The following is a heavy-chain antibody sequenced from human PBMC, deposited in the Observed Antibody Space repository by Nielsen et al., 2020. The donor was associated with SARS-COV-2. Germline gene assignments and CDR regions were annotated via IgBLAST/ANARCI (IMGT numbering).Heavy chain of an antibody. CDR3: ARDPRWGTAMVSYYYYGMDV. CDR2: VKEDGSEM. V-gene: IGHV3-7*05. J-gene: IGHJ6*02. D-gene: IGHD5-18*01. Sequence: VRQMPGKGLEWVANVKEDGSEMYYVDSLKGRFTISRDNAKNSLYLQMNSLRADDTAVYYCARDPRWGTAMVSYYYYGMDVWGQGTTVTVSS.